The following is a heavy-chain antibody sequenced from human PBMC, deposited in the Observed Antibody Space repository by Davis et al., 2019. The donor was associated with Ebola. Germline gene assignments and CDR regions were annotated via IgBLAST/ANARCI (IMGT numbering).Heavy chain of an antibody. D-gene: IGHD3-3*01. CDR1: GGSISSYY. CDR3: ARVHRDFWSGYTNYGMDV. V-gene: IGHV4-59*01. CDR2: IYYSGST. Sequence: MPSETLSLTCTVSGGSISSYYWSWIRQPPGKGLEWIGYIYYSGSTNYNPSLKGRVTISVDTSKNQFSLKLSSVTAADTAVYYCARVHRDFWSGYTNYGMDVWGQGTTVTVSS. J-gene: IGHJ6*02.